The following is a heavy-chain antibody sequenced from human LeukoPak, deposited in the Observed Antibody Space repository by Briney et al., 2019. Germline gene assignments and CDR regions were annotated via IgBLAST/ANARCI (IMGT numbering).Heavy chain of an antibody. D-gene: IGHD6-13*01. CDR2: ISGSGGST. CDR3: ATVGSSWYAVWFDP. J-gene: IGHJ5*02. V-gene: IGHV3-23*01. CDR1: AFPFSSYA. Sequence: HPGGSLRLSCAPSAFPFSSYAMSCVRQAPGKGLEWVSSISGSGGSTYYADSVKGRFTISRDNSKNTLYLQMNSLRAEDTAVYCSATVGSSWYAVWFDPWGQGTLVTVSS.